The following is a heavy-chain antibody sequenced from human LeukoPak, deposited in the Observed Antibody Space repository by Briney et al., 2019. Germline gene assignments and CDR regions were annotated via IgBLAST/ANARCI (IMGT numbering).Heavy chain of an antibody. CDR2: ISGSGGST. CDR1: GLTFSTSP. CDR3: AKRTAPTFDY. V-gene: IGHV3-23*01. J-gene: IGHJ4*02. Sequence: PGGSLRLSCAASGLTFSTSPMNWVRQAPGKGLVWVSAISGSGGSTYYADSVKCRFTISRDNTKNTLYLQMNSLRAEDTAVYYCAKRTAPTFDYWGQGTLVTVSS. D-gene: IGHD2-21*02.